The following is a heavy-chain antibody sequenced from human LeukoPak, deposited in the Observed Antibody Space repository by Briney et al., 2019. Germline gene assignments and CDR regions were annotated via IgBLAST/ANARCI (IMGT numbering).Heavy chain of an antibody. V-gene: IGHV3-33*01. CDR1: GFTFSSYG. CDR2: IWYDGSNK. J-gene: IGHJ3*02. D-gene: IGHD6-13*01. CDR3: ARGEQLVLAFDI. Sequence: GRSLRLSCAASGFTFSSYGMHWVRQAPGKGLEWVAVIWYDGSNKYYADSVKGRFTISRDNSKNTLYLQMNSLRAEDTAVCYCARGEQLVLAFDIWGQGTMVTVSS.